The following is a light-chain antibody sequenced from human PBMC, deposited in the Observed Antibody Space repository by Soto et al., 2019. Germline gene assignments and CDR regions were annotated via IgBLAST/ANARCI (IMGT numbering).Light chain of an antibody. CDR3: QPFEKSLVVYV. V-gene: IGLV1-40*01. CDR2: DNT. Sequence: QSVLTQPPSVSGAPGQRVTISCTGSSSNIGADSDVHWYQQLPGTAPKLLIYDNTNRPSGVPDRFSGSKSGTSASLAITGIQVENEANYYGQPFEKSLVVYVFGSGTKVPAL. CDR1: SSNIGADSD. J-gene: IGLJ1*01.